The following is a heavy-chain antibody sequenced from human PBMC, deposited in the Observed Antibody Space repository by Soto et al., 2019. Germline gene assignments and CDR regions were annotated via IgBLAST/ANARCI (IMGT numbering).Heavy chain of an antibody. CDR2: ISYGGGTT. CDR3: AKNPGYYYDSTGSHFDY. J-gene: IGHJ4*02. Sequence: GGSLRLSCAASEFTVSNYAMSWVRQAPGKGLEWVSAISYGGGTTYYADSVKGRVTISRDNSKNTLYLQMNSLRAQDTAVYYCAKNPGYYYDSTGSHFDYRGQGTLVTVSS. CDR1: EFTVSNYA. D-gene: IGHD3-22*01. V-gene: IGHV3-23*01.